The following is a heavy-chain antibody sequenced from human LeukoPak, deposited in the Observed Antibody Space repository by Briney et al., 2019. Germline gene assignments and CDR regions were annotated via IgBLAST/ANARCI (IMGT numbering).Heavy chain of an antibody. CDR3: AREAPAFDI. Sequence: PGGSLRLSCAASGFTFSTYGMIWVRQAPGKGLEWVSYISSSSSTKTYADSVKGRFTISRDNADNSLYLQMNSLKAEDTAVYYCAREAPAFDIWSQGTMVTVSS. J-gene: IGHJ3*02. V-gene: IGHV3-48*01. CDR1: GFTFSTYG. CDR2: ISSSSSTK.